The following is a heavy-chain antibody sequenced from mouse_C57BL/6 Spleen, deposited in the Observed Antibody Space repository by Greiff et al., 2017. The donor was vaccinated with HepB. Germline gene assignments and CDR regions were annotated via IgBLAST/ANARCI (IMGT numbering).Heavy chain of an antibody. V-gene: IGHV5-17*01. D-gene: IGHD2-1*01. CDR2: ISSGSSTI. CDR1: GFTFSDYG. J-gene: IGHJ4*01. CDR3: AIIYYGNYDYAMDY. Sequence: EVKLVESGGGLVKPGGSLKLSCAASGFTFSDYGMHWVRQAPEKGLEWVAYISSGSSTIYYADTVKGRFTISRDNAKNTLFLQMTSLRSEDTAMYYCAIIYYGNYDYAMDYWGQGTSVTVSS.